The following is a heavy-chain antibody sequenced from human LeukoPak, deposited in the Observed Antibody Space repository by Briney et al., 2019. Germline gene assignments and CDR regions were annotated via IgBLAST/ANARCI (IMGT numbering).Heavy chain of an antibody. CDR1: GGSISNYY. CDR3: ARRTDSGSWYFDL. J-gene: IGHJ2*01. V-gene: IGHV4-59*01. CDR2: IYYSGST. Sequence: SETLSLTCTVSGGSISNYYWSWIRQPPGMGLEWIGNIYYSGSTNYNPSLKSRVTISVETSKNQFSLKLSSVSAADTAVYYCARRTDSGSWYFDLWGRGTLVTVSS. D-gene: IGHD6-6*01.